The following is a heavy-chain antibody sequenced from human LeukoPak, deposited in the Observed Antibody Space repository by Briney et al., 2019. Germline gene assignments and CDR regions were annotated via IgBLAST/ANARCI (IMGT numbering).Heavy chain of an antibody. CDR1: GFTFSSYG. Sequence: GGSLRLSCAASGFTFSSYGMHWVRQAPVKGLEWVAVIWYDGSNKYYADSVKGRFTISRDNSKNTLYLQMNSLRAEDTAVYYCARDRTRYYDFWSGYDHWGQGTLVTVSS. V-gene: IGHV3-33*01. CDR2: IWYDGSNK. CDR3: ARDRTRYYDFWSGYDH. J-gene: IGHJ4*02. D-gene: IGHD3-3*01.